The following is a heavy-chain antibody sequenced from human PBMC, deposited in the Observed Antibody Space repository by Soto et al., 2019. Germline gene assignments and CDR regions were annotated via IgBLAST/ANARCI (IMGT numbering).Heavy chain of an antibody. CDR1: GGTFSSYA. V-gene: IGHV1-69*01. CDR2: IIPIFGTA. Sequence: QVQLVQSGAEVKKPGSSVKVSCKASGGTFSSYAISWVRQAPGQGLEWMGGIIPIFGTANYAQKFQGRVTITADESTSTAYMELSSLRSEDTGVYYCAGVGGDHYDILTGLEGFDPWGQGTLVTVSS. J-gene: IGHJ5*02. D-gene: IGHD3-9*01. CDR3: AGVGGDHYDILTGLEGFDP.